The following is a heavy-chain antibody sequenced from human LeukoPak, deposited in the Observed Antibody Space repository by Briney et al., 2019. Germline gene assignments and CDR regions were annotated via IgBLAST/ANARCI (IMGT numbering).Heavy chain of an antibody. D-gene: IGHD1-1*01. Sequence: GSLRLSCAASGFTFSIYAMIWVRQAPGKGLEWVSAISHSGDSTYYADPVKGRFTISRDNSKNTLYPQMNGLRAEDAAVYYCAGNWNADYWGQGTLVTVS. J-gene: IGHJ4*02. CDR1: GFTFSIYA. CDR3: AGNWNADY. CDR2: ISHSGDST. V-gene: IGHV3-23*01.